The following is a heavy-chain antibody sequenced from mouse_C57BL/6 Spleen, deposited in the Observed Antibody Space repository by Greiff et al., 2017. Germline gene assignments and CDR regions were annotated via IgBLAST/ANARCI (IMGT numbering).Heavy chain of an antibody. J-gene: IGHJ3*01. V-gene: IGHV1-15*01. CDR3: TRYYSNLRFAY. CDR1: GYTFTDYE. Sequence: VQLQQSGAELVRPGASVTLSCKASGYTFTDYEMHWVKQTPVHGLEWIGAIDPETGGTAYNQKFKGKAILTADKSSSTAYMELRSLTSEDSAVYYCTRYYSNLRFAYWGQGTLVTVSA. D-gene: IGHD2-5*01. CDR2: IDPETGGT.